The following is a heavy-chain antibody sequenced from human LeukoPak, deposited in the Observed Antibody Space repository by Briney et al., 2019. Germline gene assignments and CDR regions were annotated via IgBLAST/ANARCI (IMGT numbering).Heavy chain of an antibody. J-gene: IGHJ4*02. D-gene: IGHD2-21*02. CDR2: LSGDGSDT. CDR3: TKGGHGDY. CDR1: GFPFSTFP. V-gene: IGHV3-23*01. Sequence: PGGSLRLSCQASGFPFSTFPMSWVRQAPGKGLEWVSTLSGDGSDTYYADSVKGRFTISRDTSKNTLSLQMNSLRADDTAIYYCTKGGHGDYWGQGTMVTVSS.